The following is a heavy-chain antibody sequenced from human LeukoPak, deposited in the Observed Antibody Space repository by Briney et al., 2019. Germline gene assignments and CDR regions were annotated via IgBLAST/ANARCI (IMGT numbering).Heavy chain of an antibody. CDR2: INPNSGDT. V-gene: IGHV1-2*02. J-gene: IGHJ6*02. D-gene: IGHD2-2*02. CDR1: GYTFTGYY. Sequence: RVASVKVSCKASGYTFTGYYMHWVRQAPGQGLEWMGWINPNSGDTNYAQKFQGRVTMTRDTSISTAYMELSRLRSDDTAVYHCARDPAWVSAAIYYPRAPTYGMDVWGQGTTVTVSS. CDR3: ARDPAWVSAAIYYPRAPTYGMDV.